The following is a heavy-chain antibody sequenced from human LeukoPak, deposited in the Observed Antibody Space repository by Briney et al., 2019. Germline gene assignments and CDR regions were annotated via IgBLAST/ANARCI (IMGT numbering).Heavy chain of an antibody. Sequence: GGSLRLSCGASGFTVSSNDMSWVRQAPGKGLEWVSFIYTDGNTKYADSVQGRFTISRDNSRNTLYLQMNSLRADDTAVYYCAKDSPLYSSSWSNYWGQGTLVTVSS. CDR2: IYTDGNT. J-gene: IGHJ4*02. CDR3: AKDSPLYSSSWSNY. D-gene: IGHD6-13*01. V-gene: IGHV3-53*01. CDR1: GFTVSSND.